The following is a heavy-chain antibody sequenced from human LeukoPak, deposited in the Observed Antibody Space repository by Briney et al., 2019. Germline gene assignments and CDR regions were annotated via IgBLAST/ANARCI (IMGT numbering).Heavy chain of an antibody. J-gene: IGHJ4*02. CDR2: ISGSGGST. Sequence: GGSLRLSCAASGFTFSSYAMSWVRQAPGKGLEWVSAISGSGGSTCYADSVKGRFTISRDNSKNTLYLQMNSLRAEDTAVYYCAKDGRAGDYDSSGYWPADYWGQGTLVTVSS. V-gene: IGHV3-23*01. CDR3: AKDGRAGDYDSSGYWPADY. D-gene: IGHD3-22*01. CDR1: GFTFSSYA.